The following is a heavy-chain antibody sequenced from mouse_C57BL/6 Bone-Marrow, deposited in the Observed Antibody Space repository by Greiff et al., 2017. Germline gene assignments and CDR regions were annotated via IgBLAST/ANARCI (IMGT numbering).Heavy chain of an antibody. Sequence: VMLVESGPELVKSGASVKLSCKVSGYTFTSYDINWVKPRPGQGPAWIGWIQPRDGSTKYNEKFKGKATLTVDTSSRTAYMELHSLTSEDSAVYFCTRLEFDGSSGDWYFDVWGTGTTVTVSS. CDR1: GYTFTSYD. CDR3: TRLEFDGSSGDWYFDV. J-gene: IGHJ1*03. V-gene: IGHV1-85*01. CDR2: IQPRDGST. D-gene: IGHD1-1*01.